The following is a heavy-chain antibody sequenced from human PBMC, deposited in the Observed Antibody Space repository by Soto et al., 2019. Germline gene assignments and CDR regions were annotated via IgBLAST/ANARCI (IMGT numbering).Heavy chain of an antibody. V-gene: IGHV3-30*18. J-gene: IGHJ4*02. CDR1: GFTFNSYA. Sequence: GGSLTLSCPPYGFTFNSYATHWACQAPGKGLEWVAVISYDGSNKYCAGSVKGRFTISRDNSKNTLYLQMNSLRAEDTAVYYCAKDSFIAVAGTFDYWGQGTLVTVSS. D-gene: IGHD6-19*01. CDR2: ISYDGSNK. CDR3: AKDSFIAVAGTFDY.